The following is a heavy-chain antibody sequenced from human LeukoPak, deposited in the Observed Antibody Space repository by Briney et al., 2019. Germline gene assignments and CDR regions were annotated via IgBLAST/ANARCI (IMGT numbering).Heavy chain of an antibody. CDR2: IKQDGSEK. J-gene: IGHJ4*02. CDR3: ARESEGDYLEELNY. Sequence: GGSLRLSCAASGFTFSSYWMSWVRQAPGKGLEWVANIKQDGSEKYYVDSVKGRFTISRDNAKNSLYLQMNSLRAEDTAVYYCARESEGDYLEELNYWGQGTLVTVSS. D-gene: IGHD4-17*01. CDR1: GFTFSSYW. V-gene: IGHV3-7*03.